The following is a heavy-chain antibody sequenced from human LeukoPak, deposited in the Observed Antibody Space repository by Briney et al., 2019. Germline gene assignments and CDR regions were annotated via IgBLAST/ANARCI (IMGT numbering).Heavy chain of an antibody. Sequence: PGGSLRLSCAASGFTVSSNYMSWVRQAPGKGLEWVSVIYSGGSTYYADSVKGRLTISRDNSKNTVYLQMNSLRAEDTAVYYCAKDQSLDGGNVRGYFDPWGQGTLVTVSS. D-gene: IGHD4-23*01. V-gene: IGHV3-53*01. CDR2: IYSGGST. CDR3: AKDQSLDGGNVRGYFDP. CDR1: GFTVSSNY. J-gene: IGHJ5*02.